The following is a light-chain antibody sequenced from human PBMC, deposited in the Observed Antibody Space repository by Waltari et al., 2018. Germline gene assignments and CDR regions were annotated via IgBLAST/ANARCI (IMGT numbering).Light chain of an antibody. Sequence: QSALTQPASVSGSPGQSLTISCPGTSSAVGSYNFHSLYQHPPGKAPHLIIYEVTKRPLGVSDRFAGAKSDNTASLTISGLQAEDEADYYCFSYAGSSTFKFGGGTMLTVL. CDR3: FSYAGSSTFK. CDR2: EVT. J-gene: IGLJ2*01. CDR1: SSAVGSYNF. V-gene: IGLV2-23*02.